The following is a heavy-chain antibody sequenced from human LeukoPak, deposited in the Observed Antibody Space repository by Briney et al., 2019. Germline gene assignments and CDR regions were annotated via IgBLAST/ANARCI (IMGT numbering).Heavy chain of an antibody. J-gene: IGHJ4*02. CDR2: LYPEDAET. CDR3: AGGPPGQLFDY. V-gene: IGHV1-24*01. D-gene: IGHD6-13*01. Sequence: ASVKVSCKGSGYTLTELSMHWVRQAPGKGLEWMGGLYPEDAETIYAQNFQGRVTMTEDTYTDTTYMELGSLRSEDTAVYFCAGGPPGQLFDYWGQGTLVTVSS. CDR1: GYTLTELS.